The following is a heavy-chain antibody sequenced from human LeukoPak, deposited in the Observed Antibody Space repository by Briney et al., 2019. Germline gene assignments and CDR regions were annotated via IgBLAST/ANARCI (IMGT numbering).Heavy chain of an antibody. J-gene: IGHJ4*02. D-gene: IGHD3-9*01. V-gene: IGHV1-2*02. CDR2: INPNSDGT. CDR3: ARAPPYNILTGYRLFDY. Sequence: GASVKVSCKASGYTFTSYYMHWVRQAPGQGLEWMGWINPNSDGTKYAQKFQGRVTMTRDTSISTAYMEVIRLTSDDTAVYYCARAPPYNILTGYRLFDYWGQGTLVTVSS. CDR1: GYTFTSYY.